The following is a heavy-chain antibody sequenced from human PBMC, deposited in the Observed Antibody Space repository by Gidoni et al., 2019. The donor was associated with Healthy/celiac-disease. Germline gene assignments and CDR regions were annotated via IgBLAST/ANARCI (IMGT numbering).Heavy chain of an antibody. V-gene: IGHV3-15*01. CDR1: GFTFSNAW. CDR3: TTDLGEYSSSYRTFGGVGPYYYYGMDV. CDR2: IKIKTDGGTT. Sequence: EVQLVESGGGLVKPGGSLRLSCAASGFTFSNAWMSWVRQAPGKGLEWVGRIKIKTDGGTTDYAAPVKGRFTISRDDSKNTLYLQMNSLKTEDTAVYYCTTDLGEYSSSYRTFGGVGPYYYYGMDVWGQGTTVTVSS. D-gene: IGHD6-6*01. J-gene: IGHJ6*02.